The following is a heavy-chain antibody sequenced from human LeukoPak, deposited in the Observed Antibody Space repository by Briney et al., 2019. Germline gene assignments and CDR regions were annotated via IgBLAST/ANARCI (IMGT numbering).Heavy chain of an antibody. CDR2: ISGSDGST. D-gene: IGHD2-21*02. Sequence: GGSLRLSCAASGFTFSSYAMSWVRQAPGKGLEWVSGISGSDGSTNYADSVKGRFTISRDNSKNTLYLQMNSLTSADTAVYYCAKVKTDILIPDSWGQGTLVTVSS. V-gene: IGHV3-23*01. J-gene: IGHJ4*02. CDR1: GFTFSSYA. CDR3: AKVKTDILIPDS.